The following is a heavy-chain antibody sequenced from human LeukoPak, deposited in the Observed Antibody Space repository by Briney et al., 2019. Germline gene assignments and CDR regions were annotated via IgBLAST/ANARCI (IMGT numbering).Heavy chain of an antibody. D-gene: IGHD2-2*01. CDR3: ARNGTSTDDY. CDR2: ISGNNDNP. J-gene: IGHJ4*02. Sequence: ASVKVSCKTSGYTFSNFGINWVRQAPGQGLEWMGWISGNNDNPNYGQKFQGRFTVTTDSSTSTAYMELRNLRFDDTAVYYWARNGTSTDDYWGQGTLVTVSS. V-gene: IGHV1-18*01. CDR1: GYTFSNFG.